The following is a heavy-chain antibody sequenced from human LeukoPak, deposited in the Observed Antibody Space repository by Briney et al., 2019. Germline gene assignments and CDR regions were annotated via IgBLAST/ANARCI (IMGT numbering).Heavy chain of an antibody. J-gene: IGHJ6*02. CDR2: ISAGATTT. CDR1: GFAFSTYA. V-gene: IGHV3-23*01. Sequence: RGSLRLSCAAPGFAFSTYAMSWVRQAPGKGLEWVSSISAGATTTNYADSVKGRFTISRDNSRNTLYLQMNSLRAEDTAVYYCANRPWGITGTQVPYYYGMDVWGQGTTATVSS. D-gene: IGHD1-7*01. CDR3: ANRPWGITGTQVPYYYGMDV.